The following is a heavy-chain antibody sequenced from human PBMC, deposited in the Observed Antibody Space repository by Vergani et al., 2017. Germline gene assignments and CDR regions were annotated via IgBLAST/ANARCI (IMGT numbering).Heavy chain of an antibody. Sequence: QVQLQESGPGLVKPSETLSLTCTVSGGSTSSYYWSWIRQPPGKGLEWIGYIYYSGSTNYNPSLKSRVTISVDTSKNQFSLKLSSVTAADTAVYYCARGFYDFWSGYSPYYSYMDVWGKGTTVTVSS. V-gene: IGHV4-59*01. J-gene: IGHJ6*03. D-gene: IGHD3-3*01. CDR3: ARGFYDFWSGYSPYYSYMDV. CDR1: GGSTSSYY. CDR2: IYYSGST.